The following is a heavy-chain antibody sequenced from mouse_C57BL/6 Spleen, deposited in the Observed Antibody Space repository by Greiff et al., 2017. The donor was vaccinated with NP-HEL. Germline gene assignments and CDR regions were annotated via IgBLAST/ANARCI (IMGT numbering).Heavy chain of an antibody. V-gene: IGHV1-15*01. Sequence: QVQLQQSGAELVRPGASVTLSCKASGYTFTDYEMHWVKQTPVHGLEWIGAIDPETGGTAYNQKFKGKAILTADKSSSPAYMQLRSLTSEDAAVYYCTRQDEAMDYWGQGTSVTVSA. CDR2: IDPETGGT. CDR1: GYTFTDYE. CDR3: TRQDEAMDY. J-gene: IGHJ4*01.